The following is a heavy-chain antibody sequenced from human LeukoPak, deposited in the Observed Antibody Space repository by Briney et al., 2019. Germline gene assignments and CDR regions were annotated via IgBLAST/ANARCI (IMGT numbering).Heavy chain of an antibody. CDR3: ARRGYGSGNYYYPN. CDR1: GYSFTNHY. J-gene: IGHJ4*02. CDR2: IYPGDSDT. V-gene: IGHV5-51*01. Sequence: GESLKISCKGSGYSFTNHYIGWVRLMPGKGLEWMGIIYPGDSDTRYSPSIQGQVTISADKSISTAYPQWSSLKASDTAMYYCARRGYGSGNYYYPNWGQGTLVTVSS. D-gene: IGHD3-10*01.